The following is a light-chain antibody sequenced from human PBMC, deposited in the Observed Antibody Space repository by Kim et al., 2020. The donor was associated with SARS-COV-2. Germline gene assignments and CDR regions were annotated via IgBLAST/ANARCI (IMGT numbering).Light chain of an antibody. V-gene: IGKV3-15*01. J-gene: IGKJ1*01. Sequence: EIVMTQSPATLSVSPGERATLSCRASQSVSSNLAWYQQKPGQAPRLLIYGASTRATGIPARFSGSGSGTEFTLTISSLQSEDFAVYYCQQYNNGTPEWTFGQGTKVDIK. CDR2: GAS. CDR3: QQYNNGTPEWT. CDR1: QSVSSN.